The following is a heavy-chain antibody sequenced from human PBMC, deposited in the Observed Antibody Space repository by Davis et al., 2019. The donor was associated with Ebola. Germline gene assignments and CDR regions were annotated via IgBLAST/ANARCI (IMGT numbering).Heavy chain of an antibody. CDR3: AKDRYSGSHPYYFDY. Sequence: GESLKISCAASGFTISSYAMTWVRQTPGKGLEWVSAISGSGGSTFYADSVKGRFTISRDNSKNTLFLLMNSLRAEDTAVYYCAKDRYSGSHPYYFDYWGQGTLVTVSS. D-gene: IGHD1-26*01. CDR2: ISGSGGST. J-gene: IGHJ4*02. V-gene: IGHV3-23*01. CDR1: GFTISSYA.